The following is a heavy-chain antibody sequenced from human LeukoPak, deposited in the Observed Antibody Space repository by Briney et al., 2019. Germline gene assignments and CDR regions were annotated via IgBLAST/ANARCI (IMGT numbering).Heavy chain of an antibody. V-gene: IGHV1-46*01. CDR1: GYTFSSKY. CDR3: AREHSDSALDY. CDR2: INPNNNAA. J-gene: IGHJ4*02. D-gene: IGHD6-13*01. Sequence: ASVKVSCKGSGYTFSSKYLHWVRQAPGHGLEWMGIINPNNNAATYAQKFKGRVTMTADISTNTVYMEVSSLRSEDTAVYFCAREHSDSALDYWSQGTPVTVSS.